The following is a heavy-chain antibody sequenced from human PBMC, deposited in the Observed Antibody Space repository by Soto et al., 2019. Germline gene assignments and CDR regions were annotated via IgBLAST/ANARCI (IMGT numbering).Heavy chain of an antibody. V-gene: IGHV4-34*01. CDR1: GGSFSGYY. Sequence: PSETLSLTCAVYGGSFSGYYWSWIRQPPGKGLGWIGEINLSGSTNYNPSLKIRVTISVDTSKNQFSLKLSFVTAADTAVYYCARRFDYRGQGTLVTVSS. CDR3: ARRFDY. J-gene: IGHJ4*02. CDR2: INLSGST.